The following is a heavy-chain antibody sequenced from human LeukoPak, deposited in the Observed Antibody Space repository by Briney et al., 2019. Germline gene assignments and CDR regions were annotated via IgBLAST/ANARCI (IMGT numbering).Heavy chain of an antibody. CDR2: IYHSGST. CDR3: ARATDDFWSGYHGYFDY. J-gene: IGHJ4*02. CDR1: GFTFSSYA. V-gene: IGHV4-30-2*01. D-gene: IGHD3-3*01. Sequence: LRLSCAASGFTFSSYAMSWVRQAPGKGLEWIGYIYHSGSTHYNPSLKSRVTISVDRSKNQFSLKLSSVTAADTAVYYCARATDDFWSGYHGYFDYWGQGTLVTVSS.